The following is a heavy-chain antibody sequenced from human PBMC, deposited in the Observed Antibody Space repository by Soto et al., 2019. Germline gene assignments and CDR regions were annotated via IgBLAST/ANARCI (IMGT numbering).Heavy chain of an antibody. D-gene: IGHD5-18*01. Sequence: QVQLVQSGAEVKKPGSSVKVSCKASGGTFSSYAISWVRQAPGQGLEWMGGIIPIFGTANYAQKFQGRVTINADESTSTAYMELSSLRTEDTAVYYCASAGRDKDMDHDAFDIWGQGTMVTVSA. CDR2: IIPIFGTA. CDR3: ASAGRDKDMDHDAFDI. V-gene: IGHV1-69*01. CDR1: GGTFSSYA. J-gene: IGHJ3*02.